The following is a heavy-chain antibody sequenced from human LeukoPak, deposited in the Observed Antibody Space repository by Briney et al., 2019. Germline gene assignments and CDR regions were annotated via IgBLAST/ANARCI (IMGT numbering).Heavy chain of an antibody. V-gene: IGHV3-7*01. J-gene: IGHJ4*02. CDR1: GFTFSSYW. CDR2: IKQDGSEK. D-gene: IGHD6-19*01. Sequence: GGSLRLSCAAFGFTFSSYWMSWVRQAPGKGLEWVANIKQDGSEKYYVDSVMGRFTISRDNAKNSLYLQMNSLRAEDTAVYYCARDKDTGYSSGWYSDYWGQGTLVTVSS. CDR3: ARDKDTGYSSGWYSDY.